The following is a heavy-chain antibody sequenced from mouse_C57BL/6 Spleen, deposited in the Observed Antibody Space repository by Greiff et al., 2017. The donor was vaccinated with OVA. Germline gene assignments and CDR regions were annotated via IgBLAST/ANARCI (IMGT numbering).Heavy chain of an antibody. CDR1: GYTFTSYW. D-gene: IGHD4-1*01. CDR3: ARGELGHYAMDY. Sequence: VQLQQPGAELVKPGASVKLSCKASGYTFTSYWMHWVKQRPGQGLEWIGEIDPSDSYTNYNQKFKGKSTLTVDKSSSTAYMQLSSLTSEDSAVYYCARGELGHYAMDYWGQGTSVTVSS. J-gene: IGHJ4*01. V-gene: IGHV1-69*01. CDR2: IDPSDSYT.